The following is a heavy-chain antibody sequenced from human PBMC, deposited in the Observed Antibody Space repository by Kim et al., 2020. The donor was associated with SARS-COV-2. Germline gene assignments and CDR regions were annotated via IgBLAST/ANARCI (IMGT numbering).Heavy chain of an antibody. CDR3: ASRRYTGTYYYFDY. Sequence: GGSLRLSCAASGFTFSSYWMHWVRQAPVKGLVWVSRINSDGGTTSYADSVKGRFTISRDNAKSTLYLQMSSLRAEDTAMYYCASRRYTGTYYYFDYWGQGTLVTVSS. V-gene: IGHV3-74*01. D-gene: IGHD1-26*01. CDR1: GFTFSSYW. J-gene: IGHJ4*02. CDR2: INSDGGTT.